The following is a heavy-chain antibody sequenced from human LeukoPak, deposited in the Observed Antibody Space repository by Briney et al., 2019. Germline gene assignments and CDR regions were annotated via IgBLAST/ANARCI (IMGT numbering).Heavy chain of an antibody. CDR2: IIPIFGTA. CDR1: GGTFSTYG. Sequence: SVKVSCKASGGTFSTYGISWVRQAPGQGLEWMGGIIPIFGTANYAQKFQGRVTITADESTSTAYMELSSLRSEDTAVYYCAQLPADISAFDIWGQGTMVTVSS. CDR3: AQLPADISAFDI. D-gene: IGHD1-14*01. J-gene: IGHJ3*02. V-gene: IGHV1-69*13.